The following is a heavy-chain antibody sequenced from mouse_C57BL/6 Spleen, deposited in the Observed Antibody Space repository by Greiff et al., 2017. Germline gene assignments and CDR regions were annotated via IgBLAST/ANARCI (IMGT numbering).Heavy chain of an antibody. V-gene: IGHV5-17*01. CDR3: ARDWDDYFDY. D-gene: IGHD4-1*01. CDR1: GFTFSDYG. J-gene: IGHJ2*01. Sequence: EVMLVESGGGLVKPGGSLKLSCAASGFTFSDYGMHWVRQAPEKGLEWVAYISSGSSTIYYADTVTGRFTISRDNAKNTLFLQMTSLRSEDTAMYYCARDWDDYFDYWCQGTTLTVSS. CDR2: ISSGSSTI.